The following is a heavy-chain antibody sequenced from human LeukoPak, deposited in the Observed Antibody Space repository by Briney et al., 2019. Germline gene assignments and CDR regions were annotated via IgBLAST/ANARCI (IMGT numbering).Heavy chain of an antibody. CDR3: ARDKAVTTELTQYFHH. D-gene: IGHD4-11*01. J-gene: IGHJ1*01. CDR1: GGSFSGYY. CDR2: IFHSGNT. V-gene: IGHV4-34*09. Sequence: PSETLSLTCAVYGGSFSGYYWSWIRQPPGKGLEWLGYIFHSGNTYYNPSLKSRVTMSADTSKNQFSLKLSSVTVADTAVYYCARDKAVTTELTQYFHHWGQGTLVTVSS.